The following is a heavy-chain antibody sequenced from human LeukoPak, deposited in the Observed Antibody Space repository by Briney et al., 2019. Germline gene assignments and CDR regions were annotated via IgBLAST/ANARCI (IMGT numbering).Heavy chain of an antibody. CDR2: INPNTGDR. D-gene: IGHD4-17*01. J-gene: IGHJ4*02. V-gene: IGHV1-8*03. CDR3: ARTPTLTASGYDY. Sequence: ASLKVSCKASGYTFTNYQINWVRQAPGQGLEWMGWINPNTGDRGYAQQFQGRVSISSDTSITTAYMELGSPRSDDTAVYFCARTPTLTASGYDYWGEGTLVTVSS. CDR1: GYTFTNYQ.